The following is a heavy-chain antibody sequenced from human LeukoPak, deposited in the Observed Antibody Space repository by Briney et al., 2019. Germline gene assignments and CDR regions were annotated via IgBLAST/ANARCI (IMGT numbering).Heavy chain of an antibody. CDR1: GFTFSSYG. J-gene: IGHJ4*02. CDR2: ISYDGSNK. Sequence: GRSLRLSCAASGFTFSSYGMHWVRQAPGKGLEGVAVISYDGSNKYYADSVKGRFTISRDNSKNTLYLQMNSLRAEDTAVYYCAKNGGLRYFDWYLGYWGQGTLVTVSS. CDR3: AKNGGLRYFDWYLGY. D-gene: IGHD3-9*01. V-gene: IGHV3-30*18.